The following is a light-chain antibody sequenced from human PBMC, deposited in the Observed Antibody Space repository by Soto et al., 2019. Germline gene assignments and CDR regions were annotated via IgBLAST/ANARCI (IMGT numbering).Light chain of an antibody. Sequence: DIQMTQSPSTLSASVGDRVTITCRASQSISSWLAWYQHKPGKAPKFLIYKASILESGVPSRFSGSGSGTEFTLTINSLQPDDFATYYCQQYDSYPLTFGGGTKVEIK. CDR3: QQYDSYPLT. V-gene: IGKV1-5*03. CDR1: QSISSW. J-gene: IGKJ4*01. CDR2: KAS.